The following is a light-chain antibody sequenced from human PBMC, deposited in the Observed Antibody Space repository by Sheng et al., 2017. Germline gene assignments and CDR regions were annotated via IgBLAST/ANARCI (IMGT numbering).Light chain of an antibody. CDR3: QQYGSSPRT. J-gene: IGKJ1*01. Sequence: EIVLTQSPATLSLSPGDSATLSCRASQSVSRYLAWYQQKPGQAPRLLIYGTSSRATGIPDRFSGSGSGTDFTLTISRLEPEDFAVYYCQQYGSSPRTFGQGTEGGN. CDR2: GTS. V-gene: IGKV3-20*01. CDR1: QSVSRY.